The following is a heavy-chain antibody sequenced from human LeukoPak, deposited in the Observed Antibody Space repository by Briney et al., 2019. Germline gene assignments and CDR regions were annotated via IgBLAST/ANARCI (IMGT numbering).Heavy chain of an antibody. CDR2: IFHSGST. V-gene: IGHV4-38-2*02. CDR1: GYSISSGYF. J-gene: IGHJ4*02. D-gene: IGHD3-22*01. Sequence: SETLSLTCTVSGYSISSGYFWGWIRQPPGKGLEWIGSIFHSGSTYYSPSLKSRVTISVDTSKNQFSLKLSSVTAADTAVYCCARVLDYDSSGYYYEDQGYFDYWGQGTLVTVSS. CDR3: ARVLDYDSSGYYYEDQGYFDY.